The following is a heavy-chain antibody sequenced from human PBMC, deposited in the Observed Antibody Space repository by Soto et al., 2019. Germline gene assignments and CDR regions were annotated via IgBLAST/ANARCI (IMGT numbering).Heavy chain of an antibody. J-gene: IGHJ6*02. V-gene: IGHV1-3*01. D-gene: IGHD4-4*01. CDR3: ARGKYSSPRGGLDV. CDR1: GYTFSTHV. CDR2: INAGNGNT. Sequence: ASVKVSCKASGYTFSTHVMHWVRQAPGQSLEWMGWINAGNGNTKYSQKFQGRVTITRDTSANTVYMELSSLKASDSALYYCARGKYSSPRGGLDVWGQGTPVTVSS.